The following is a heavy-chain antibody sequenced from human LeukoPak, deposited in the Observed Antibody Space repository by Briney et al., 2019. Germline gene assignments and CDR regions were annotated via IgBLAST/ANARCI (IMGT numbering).Heavy chain of an antibody. V-gene: IGHV1-69*04. Sequence: GASVKVSCKASGGTFISYAISWVRQAPGQGLEWMGRIIPILGIANYAQKFQGRVTITADKSTSTAYMELSSLRSEDTAVYYCARGAYYYDSSGYYGSVRGPDYWGQGTLVTVSS. CDR3: ARGAYYYDSSGYYGSVRGPDY. J-gene: IGHJ4*02. CDR2: IIPILGIA. D-gene: IGHD3-22*01. CDR1: GGTFISYA.